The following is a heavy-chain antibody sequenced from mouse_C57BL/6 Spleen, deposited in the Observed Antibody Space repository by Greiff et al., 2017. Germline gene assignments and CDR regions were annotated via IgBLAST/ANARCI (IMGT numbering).Heavy chain of an antibody. J-gene: IGHJ1*03. V-gene: IGHV1-53*01. CDR1: GYTFTSYW. CDR3: ARFYYYGRDWYFDV. D-gene: IGHD1-1*01. Sequence: QVQLQQPGTELVKPGASVKLSCKASGYTFTSYWMHWVKQRPGQGLEWIGNINPSNGGTNYNEKFKSKATLTVDKSSSTAYMQLSSLPSEDSAVYYCARFYYYGRDWYFDVWGTGTTVTVSS. CDR2: INPSNGGT.